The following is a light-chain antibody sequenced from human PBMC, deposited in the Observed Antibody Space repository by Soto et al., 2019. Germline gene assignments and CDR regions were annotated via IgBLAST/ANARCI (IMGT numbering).Light chain of an antibody. V-gene: IGKV1-5*01. CDR3: QQYNSYSRT. J-gene: IGKJ3*01. CDR2: DAS. CDR1: QSISNW. Sequence: DIQMTQSPSTLSASVGDIVSITCRASQSISNWLAWYQQKPGKAPKLLIYDASSLESGVPSRFSGSGSGTEFTLTISSLQPDDFATYYCQQYNSYSRTFGPGTKVDIK.